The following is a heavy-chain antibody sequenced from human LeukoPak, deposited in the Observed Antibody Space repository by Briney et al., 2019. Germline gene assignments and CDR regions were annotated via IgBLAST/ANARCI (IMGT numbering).Heavy chain of an antibody. V-gene: IGHV1-69*05. CDR3: ARDPYGSGSRFDY. CDR2: IIPIFGTA. D-gene: IGHD3-10*01. Sequence: GASVKVSCKASGGTFSSYAISWVRQAPGQGLEWMEGIIPIFGTANYAQKFQGRVTITTDESTSTAYMELRSLRSDDTAVYYCARDPYGSGSRFDYWGQGTLVTVSS. J-gene: IGHJ4*02. CDR1: GGTFSSYA.